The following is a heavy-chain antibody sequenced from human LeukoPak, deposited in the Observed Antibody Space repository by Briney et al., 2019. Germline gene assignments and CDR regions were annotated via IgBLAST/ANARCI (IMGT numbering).Heavy chain of an antibody. CDR1: GGSISSYY. CDR2: IYYSGST. CDR3: ARDRATYYYYYMDV. J-gene: IGHJ6*03. D-gene: IGHD1-26*01. V-gene: IGHV4-59*01. Sequence: PSETLSLTCTVSGGSISSYYWSWIRQPPGKGLEWVGYIYYSGSTNYNPSLKSRVTISVDTSKNQLSLKLSSVTAADTAVYYCARDRATYYYYYMDVWGKGTTVSVSS.